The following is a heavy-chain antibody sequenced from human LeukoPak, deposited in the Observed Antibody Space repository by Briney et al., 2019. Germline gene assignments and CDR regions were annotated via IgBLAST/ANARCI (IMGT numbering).Heavy chain of an antibody. CDR2: IYSGGST. Sequence: PGRSLRLSCAASGFTVSSNYMSWVRQAPGKGLEWVSVIYSGGSTYYADSVKGRFTISGDNSKNTLYLQMNSLRAEDTAVYYCARSINVLWFDKPGYFDYWGQGTLVTVSS. D-gene: IGHD3-10*01. J-gene: IGHJ4*02. CDR1: GFTVSSNY. V-gene: IGHV3-66*01. CDR3: ARSINVLWFDKPGYFDY.